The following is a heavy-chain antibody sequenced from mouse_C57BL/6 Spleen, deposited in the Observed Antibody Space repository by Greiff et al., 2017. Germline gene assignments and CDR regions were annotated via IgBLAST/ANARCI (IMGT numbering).Heavy chain of an antibody. CDR3: TRDLDYGISYDYFDY. D-gene: IGHD1-1*01. J-gene: IGHJ2*01. CDR2: IDPETGGT. V-gene: IGHV1-15*01. Sequence: VQLQQSGAELVRPGASVTLSCKASGYTFTDYEMHWVKQTPVHGLEWIGAIDPETGGTAYNQKFKGKAILTADKSSSTAYMELRSLTSEDSAVYYCTRDLDYGISYDYFDYWGQGTTLTVSS. CDR1: GYTFTDYE.